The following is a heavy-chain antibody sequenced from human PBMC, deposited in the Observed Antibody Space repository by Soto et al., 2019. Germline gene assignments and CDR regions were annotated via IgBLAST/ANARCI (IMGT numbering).Heavy chain of an antibody. CDR1: GFPFNNHW. V-gene: IGHV3-7*01. D-gene: IGHD3-3*01. J-gene: IGHJ4*02. CDR3: ARDRYNFWTGYYTDYYFDS. Sequence: EVQLVDSGGGLVQPGGSLRLSCVASGFPFNNHWMTWVRQTAGKGLEWVATIKQDGSEKKYVDSVKGRFTISRDNAKNSLYLQMNSLRAEDSAVYYCARDRYNFWTGYYTDYYFDSWGQGTLVTVSS. CDR2: IKQDGSEK.